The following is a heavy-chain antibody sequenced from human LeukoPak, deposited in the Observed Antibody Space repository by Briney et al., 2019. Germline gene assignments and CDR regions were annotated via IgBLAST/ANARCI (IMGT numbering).Heavy chain of an antibody. CDR2: TYYRSKWYN. V-gene: IGHV6-1*01. J-gene: IGHJ6*03. CDR1: GDSVSSNSAA. D-gene: IGHD5-18*01. Sequence: SQTLSLTCAISGDSVSSNSAAWNWIRQSPSRGLEWLGRTYYRSKWYNGYAVSVKSRITINPDTSKNQFSLQLNSVTPEDTAVYYCARRIGRAAMVLGAYYYYYYMDVWGKGTTVTVSS. CDR3: ARRIGRAAMVLGAYYYYYYMDV.